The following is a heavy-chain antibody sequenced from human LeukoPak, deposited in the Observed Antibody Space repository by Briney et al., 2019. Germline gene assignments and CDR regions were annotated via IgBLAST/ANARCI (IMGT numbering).Heavy chain of an antibody. Sequence: SETLSLTCTVSGGSISSYYWNWIRQPPGKGLEWIGYIYYSGTTNYNPSLKSRVTILVDTSKNQFSLKLSSVTAADTAVYYCAAGFYYFDYWVQGTLVTVSS. CDR1: GGSISSYY. D-gene: IGHD3-10*01. CDR2: IYYSGTT. CDR3: AAGFYYFDY. V-gene: IGHV4-59*01. J-gene: IGHJ4*02.